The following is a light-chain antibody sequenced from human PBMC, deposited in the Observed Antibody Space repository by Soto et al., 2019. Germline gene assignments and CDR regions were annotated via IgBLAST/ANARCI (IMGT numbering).Light chain of an antibody. V-gene: IGKV3-20*01. CDR1: QSVSSSY. Sequence: EIVLTQSPGTLSLSPGERATLSCRASQSVSSSYLAWYQQKPGQAPRLLISGASSRATGIPDRFSGRGSGTDFTLPISRLEPEDFAVYYCQQYGTSPRETFGQGAKVDIK. J-gene: IGKJ1*01. CDR3: QQYGTSPRET. CDR2: GAS.